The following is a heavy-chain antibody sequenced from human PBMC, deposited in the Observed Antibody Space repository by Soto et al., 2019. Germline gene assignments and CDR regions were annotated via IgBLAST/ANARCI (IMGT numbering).Heavy chain of an antibody. V-gene: IGHV3-30-3*01. CDR2: VSKDGSNT. CDR3: ARDIWWEPGVDAFHI. J-gene: IGHJ3*02. D-gene: IGHD1-26*01. CDR1: GFTFNFFA. Sequence: QVQLVESGGGVVQPGRSLRLSCAASGFTFNFFAMHWVRQAPGKGLEWVAAVSKDGSNTYYADSVKGRFTISRDNPKNTLYLQMNSLRVEDKAVYYCARDIWWEPGVDAFHIWGQGTMVTVSP.